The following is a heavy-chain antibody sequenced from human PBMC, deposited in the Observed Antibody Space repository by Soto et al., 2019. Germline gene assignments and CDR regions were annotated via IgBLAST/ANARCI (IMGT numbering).Heavy chain of an antibody. CDR3: ARVRGYYDSSGFPDY. D-gene: IGHD3-22*01. J-gene: IGHJ4*02. CDR1: GFTVSSNY. Sequence: PGGSLRLSCAASGFTVSSNYMSWVRQAPGKGLEWVAVISYDGSNKYYADSVKGRFTISRDNSKNTLYLQMNSLRAEDTAVYYCARVRGYYDSSGFPDYWGQGTLVTVSS. CDR2: ISYDGSNK. V-gene: IGHV3-30-3*01.